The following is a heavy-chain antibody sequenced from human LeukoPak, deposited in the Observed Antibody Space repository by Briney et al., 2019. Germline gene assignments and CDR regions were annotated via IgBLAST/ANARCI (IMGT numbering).Heavy chain of an antibody. J-gene: IGHJ3*01. V-gene: IGHV6-1*01. CDR2: TFYRSKWYN. CDR1: GDTVSGSGVA. Sequence: SQTLSLTCAISGDTVSGSGVARNWVRLSPSRGLEWLGRTFYRSKWYNHYALSVKSRITIAADTSKNQFSLQLDAVTPDDTALYYCTRGNTLFGVIILRYDAFDVWGQGTRVTVSS. CDR3: TRGNTLFGVIILRYDAFDV. D-gene: IGHD2-21*01.